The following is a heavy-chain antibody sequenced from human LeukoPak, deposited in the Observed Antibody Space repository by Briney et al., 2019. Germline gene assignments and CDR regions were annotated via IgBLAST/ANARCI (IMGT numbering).Heavy chain of an antibody. Sequence: GASVKVSCKASGYTFTSYGISWVRQAPGQGLEWMGWISAYNGNTNYAQKLQGRVTMTTDTSTSTAYMELRSLRSDDTAVYYCARDLGGGISGNAFDIWGQGTMVTVSS. CDR2: ISAYNGNT. D-gene: IGHD2-15*01. V-gene: IGHV1-18*01. CDR1: GYTFTSYG. J-gene: IGHJ3*02. CDR3: ARDLGGGISGNAFDI.